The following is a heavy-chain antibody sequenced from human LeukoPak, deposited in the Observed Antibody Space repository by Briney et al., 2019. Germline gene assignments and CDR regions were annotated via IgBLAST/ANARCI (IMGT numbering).Heavy chain of an antibody. J-gene: IGHJ3*01. Sequence: PSETLSLTCAVYGGSFSGYYWSWIRQPPGKGLEWIGEINHSGSTNYNPSLKSRVTISVDTSKNQLSLKLSSVTAADTAVYYCARSAVATRGTAFDAWGQGTMVTVSS. V-gene: IGHV4-34*01. CDR2: INHSGST. CDR1: GGSFSGYY. D-gene: IGHD1-26*01. CDR3: ARSAVATRGTAFDA.